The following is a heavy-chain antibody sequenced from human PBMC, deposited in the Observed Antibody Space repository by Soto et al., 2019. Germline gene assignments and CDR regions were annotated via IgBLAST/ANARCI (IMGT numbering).Heavy chain of an antibody. CDR1: GFTFSNYA. J-gene: IGHJ4*02. CDR3: AKRPLAARHTDY. CDR2: ISGSGDNT. D-gene: IGHD6-6*01. V-gene: IGHV3-23*01. Sequence: EVQLLESGGGLVQPGGSLRLSCAASGFTFSNYAMTWVRQAPEKGLEWVSTISGSGDNTYYADSVRGRFTISRDNSKNTLYLQMNSLRADDTVVYYCAKRPLAARHTDYWGQGTLVSVSS.